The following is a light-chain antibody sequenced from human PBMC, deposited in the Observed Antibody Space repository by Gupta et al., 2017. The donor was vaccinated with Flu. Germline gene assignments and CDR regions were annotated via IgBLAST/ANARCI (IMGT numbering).Light chain of an antibody. Sequence: WTMRSGINVGATKIYWYQQRPGSPPQNLLTYKSDSDKQRASGVPSRFSGSKDASANAGILIISGLQAEDEADYYCVICDSSAWVFGGGTKLTVL. V-gene: IGLV5-45*01. CDR3: VICDSSAWV. CDR1: SGINVGATK. J-gene: IGLJ2*01. CDR2: YKSDSDK.